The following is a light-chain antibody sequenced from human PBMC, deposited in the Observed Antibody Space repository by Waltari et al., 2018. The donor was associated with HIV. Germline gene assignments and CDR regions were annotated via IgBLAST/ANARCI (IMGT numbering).Light chain of an antibody. CDR3: CSYAGSSTLI. CDR1: SSDLGSYNL. Sequence: QSALSHPASVSGSPGQSIPVSCTGTSSDLGSYNLVSCYQQNPDKSPKLMIYEVSKRPSGGFNRFSGSKSCNTASPTTTGVQAEDEAAYYCCSYAGSSTLIFGGGTKLTVL. J-gene: IGLJ2*01. V-gene: IGLV2-23*02. CDR2: EVS.